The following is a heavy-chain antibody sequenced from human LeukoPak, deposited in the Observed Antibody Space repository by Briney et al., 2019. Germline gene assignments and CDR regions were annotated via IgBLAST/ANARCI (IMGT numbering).Heavy chain of an antibody. CDR1: GYTFTSYD. J-gene: IGHJ6*01. Sequence: GGSVKVSCKASGYTFTSYDISWVRQATGQGLEWMGWMNPNSGNTGYAQKFQGRVTMTRNTSISTAYMELSSLRSEDTAVYYCAREMIVGATVYYYYGMDVWGQGTTVTVSS. D-gene: IGHD1-26*01. CDR2: MNPNSGNT. V-gene: IGHV1-8*01. CDR3: AREMIVGATVYYYYGMDV.